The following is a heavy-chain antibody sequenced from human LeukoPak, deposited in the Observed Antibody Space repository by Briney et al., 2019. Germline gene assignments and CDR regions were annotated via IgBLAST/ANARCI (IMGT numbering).Heavy chain of an antibody. CDR2: FSGSGGST. V-gene: IGHV3-23*01. Sequence: GGSLRPSCAASGFTFSSYAMSWVRQAPGKGLEWVSAFSGSGGSTYYADSVKGRFTISRDNSKNTLYLQMNSLRAEDTAVYYCAKGLIAARPFDYWGQGTLVTVPS. D-gene: IGHD6-6*01. CDR1: GFTFSSYA. J-gene: IGHJ4*02. CDR3: AKGLIAARPFDY.